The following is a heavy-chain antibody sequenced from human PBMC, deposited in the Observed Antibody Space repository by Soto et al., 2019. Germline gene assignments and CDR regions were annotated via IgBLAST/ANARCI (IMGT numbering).Heavy chain of an antibody. J-gene: IGHJ4*02. CDR3: VRHAYYDSVTSHLSY. V-gene: IGHV5-10-1*01. CDR2: IDPSDSYT. CDR1: GYSFTNYW. D-gene: IGHD3-10*01. Sequence: PGESLKISCKGSGYSFTNYWISWVRQMPGKGLEWMGKIDPSDSYTNYSPSFQGHVTISADKSMNTAHLQWSGLKASDTAMYFCVRHAYYDSVTSHLSYWGQGTLVTFSS.